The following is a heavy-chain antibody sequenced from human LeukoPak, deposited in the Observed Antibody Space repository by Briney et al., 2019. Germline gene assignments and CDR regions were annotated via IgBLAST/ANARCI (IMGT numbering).Heavy chain of an antibody. J-gene: IGHJ4*02. CDR2: ISTSSSYI. CDR3: SREQATAGHFAFDY. V-gene: IGHV3-21*01. D-gene: IGHD6-13*01. CDR1: GFTIISYT. Sequence: GGSLRLSCAASGFTIISYTRNWIRQGPGKGLEWVSSISTSSSYIHYADSVKGRFTISRDNAKNSLFLQMNSLRAEDTAVYYCSREQATAGHFAFDYWGQGTLVTVSS.